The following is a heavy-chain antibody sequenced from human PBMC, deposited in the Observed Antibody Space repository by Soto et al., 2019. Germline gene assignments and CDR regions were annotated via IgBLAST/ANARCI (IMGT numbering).Heavy chain of an antibody. CDR2: IYSSGST. D-gene: IGHD1-26*01. V-gene: IGHV3-66*01. CDR3: ARVASTATTYISNWYFDL. J-gene: IGHJ2*01. Sequence: EVQLVESGGGLVQPGGSLRLSCAASGFTVSSNYMSWVRQVPGKGLEWVSIIYSSGSTYYADSVKGRFIISKDNSENTLFLQMNSLRVEDTAVYYCARVASTATTYISNWYFDLWGRGTLVTVSS. CDR1: GFTVSSNY.